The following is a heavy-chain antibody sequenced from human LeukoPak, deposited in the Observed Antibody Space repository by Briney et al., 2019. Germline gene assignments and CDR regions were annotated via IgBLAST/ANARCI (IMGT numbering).Heavy chain of an antibody. Sequence: PGGSLRLSCAASGFTFSSSAMSWVRQAPGKGLEWVSAISNNGGYTYYADSVKGRFTISRDISKNTLYLQMNSLRAEDTAVYYCASIKVAVAGSGAWGQGTLVTVSS. CDR2: ISNNGGYT. CDR1: GFTFSSSA. D-gene: IGHD6-19*01. J-gene: IGHJ4*02. CDR3: ASIKVAVAGSGA. V-gene: IGHV3-23*01.